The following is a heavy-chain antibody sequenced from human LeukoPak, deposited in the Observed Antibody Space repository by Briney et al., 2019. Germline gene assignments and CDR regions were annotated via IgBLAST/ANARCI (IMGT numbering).Heavy chain of an antibody. Sequence: SETLSLTCAVYGGSFSGYYWSWIRQPPGKGLEWIGEINHSGSTNYNPSLKSRVTISVDTSKNQFSPKLSSVTAADTAVYYCARRSITMVRGVHTRYYYYMDVWGKGTTVTISS. J-gene: IGHJ6*03. CDR3: ARRSITMVRGVHTRYYYYMDV. V-gene: IGHV4-34*01. CDR2: INHSGST. CDR1: GGSFSGYY. D-gene: IGHD3-10*01.